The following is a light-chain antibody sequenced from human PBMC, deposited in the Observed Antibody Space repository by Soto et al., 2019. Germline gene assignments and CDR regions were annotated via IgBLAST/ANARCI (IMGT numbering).Light chain of an antibody. CDR3: QQSYSTFWT. CDR2: EAS. J-gene: IGKJ1*01. Sequence: DIQMTQSPSSLSASVGDRVTITCRASQSISNYLNWYQQKPGKAPKLLIYEASSFQSGVPSRFSGSGSGTDFTLTICSLQPEDVATYYCQQSYSTFWTFGQGTKVEIK. V-gene: IGKV1-39*01. CDR1: QSISNY.